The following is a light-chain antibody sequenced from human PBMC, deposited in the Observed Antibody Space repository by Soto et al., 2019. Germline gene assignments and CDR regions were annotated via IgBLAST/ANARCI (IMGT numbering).Light chain of an antibody. CDR1: QSVSSY. CDR2: YAS. J-gene: IGKJ4*01. V-gene: IGKV3-11*01. CDR3: QQRSSWPLT. Sequence: EIVWTQSPATLSLSPGERATLSCRASQSVSSYLAWYQQKPGQAPRLLIYYASNRATGIPARFSGSGSGTDFTLTISSLEPEDFAVYYCQQRSSWPLTFGGGTKVEIK.